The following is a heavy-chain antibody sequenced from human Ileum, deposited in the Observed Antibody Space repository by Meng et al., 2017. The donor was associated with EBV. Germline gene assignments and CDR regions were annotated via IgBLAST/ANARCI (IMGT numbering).Heavy chain of an antibody. CDR3: ARGTAYDLFADYQFFDY. D-gene: IGHD3-9*01. CDR2: IYYSGST. Sequence: GPVLVMTAHILALTGAGDVVSISGGYYLSWLRQHPGKGLEWIGHIYYSGSTNYSPALKSRLTISLDTSKNQFSLNWSSVIAAGTAVYYGARGTAYDLFADYQFFDYWGQGILVTVSS. V-gene: IGHV4-30-4*01. CDR1: VVSISGGYY. J-gene: IGHJ4*02.